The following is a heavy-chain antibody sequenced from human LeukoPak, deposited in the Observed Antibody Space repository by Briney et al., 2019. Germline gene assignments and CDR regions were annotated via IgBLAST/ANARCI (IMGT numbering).Heavy chain of an antibody. CDR2: IIPILGIA. D-gene: IGHD4-17*01. J-gene: IGHJ4*02. CDR1: GGTFSSYA. CDR3: ARAVGDYTFDY. Sequence: GSSVKVSCKASGGTFSSYAISWVRQAPGQGLEWMGRIIPILGIANYAQKFQGRVTITAGKSTSTAYMELSSLRSEDTAVYYCARAVGDYTFDYWGQGTLVTVSS. V-gene: IGHV1-69*04.